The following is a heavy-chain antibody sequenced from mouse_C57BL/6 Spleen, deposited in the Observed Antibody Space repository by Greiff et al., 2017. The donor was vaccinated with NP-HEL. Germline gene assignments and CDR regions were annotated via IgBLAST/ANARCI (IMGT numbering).Heavy chain of an antibody. J-gene: IGHJ4*01. D-gene: IGHD2-2*01. Sequence: QVQLQQSGAELARPGASVKMSCKASSYTFTSYTMHWVKQRPGQGLEWIGYINPSSGYTKYNQKFKDKATLTADKSSSTAYMQLSSLTSEDSAVYYCAKGYYGYDEAMDYWGQGTSVTVSS. V-gene: IGHV1-4*01. CDR3: AKGYYGYDEAMDY. CDR1: SYTFTSYT. CDR2: INPSSGYT.